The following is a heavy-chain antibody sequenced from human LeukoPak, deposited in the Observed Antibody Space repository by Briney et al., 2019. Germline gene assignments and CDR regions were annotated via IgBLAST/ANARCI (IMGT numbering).Heavy chain of an antibody. D-gene: IGHD3-10*01. CDR2: IYYSGST. CDR1: GGSISSYY. V-gene: IGHV4-59*01. Sequence: SETLCLTCTVSGGSISSYYWSWIRQPPGKGLEWIEYIYYSGSTNYNPSLKSRVTISVDTSKNQFSLKLSSVTAADTAVYYCARLLWFGELLYEGYYFDYWGQGTLVTVSS. CDR3: ARLLWFGELLYEGYYFDY. J-gene: IGHJ4*02.